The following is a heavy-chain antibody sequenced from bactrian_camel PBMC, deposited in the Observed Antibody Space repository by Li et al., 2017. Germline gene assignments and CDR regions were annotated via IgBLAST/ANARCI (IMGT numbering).Heavy chain of an antibody. D-gene: IGHD4*01. CDR1: GFTFSTAD. CDR2: ITRGGDMP. J-gene: IGHJ6*01. V-gene: IGHV3S40*01. Sequence: VQLVESGGDLVQPGGSLRLSCAASGFTFSTADTTWVRQAPGKGLEWVSAITRGGDMPYYADSVRGRFTISRDNPKNTLYLQMNSLKSEDTALYYCARKGRHYSDYAVHFGYWGQGTQVTVS. CDR3: ARKGRHYSDYAVHFGY.